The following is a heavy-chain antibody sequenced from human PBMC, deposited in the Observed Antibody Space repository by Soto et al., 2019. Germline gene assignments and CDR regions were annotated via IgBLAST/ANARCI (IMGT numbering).Heavy chain of an antibody. J-gene: IGHJ5*02. CDR3: ARAGWSGCSGGSCYSPEDNWFDP. CDR2: ISAYNGNT. D-gene: IGHD2-15*01. CDR1: GYTFTSYG. Sequence: QVQLVQSGAEVKKPGASVKVSCKASGYTFTSYGISWVRQAPGQGLEWMGWISAYNGNTNYAQKLEGRVTMTTDTSTSTAYMELRSLRSDDTAVYYCARAGWSGCSGGSCYSPEDNWFDPWGQGTLVTVSS. V-gene: IGHV1-18*01.